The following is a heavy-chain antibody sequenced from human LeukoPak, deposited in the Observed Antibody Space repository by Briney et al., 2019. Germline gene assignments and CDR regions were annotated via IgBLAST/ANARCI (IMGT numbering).Heavy chain of an antibody. CDR1: GFTFSSYA. CDR3: ARDPRLYSSSWQYYYYYNMDV. D-gene: IGHD6-13*01. J-gene: IGHJ6*02. V-gene: IGHV3-30-3*01. Sequence: GGSLRLSCAASGFTFSSYALHWVRRAPGKGLEWVAVISYDGSNKYYADSVKGRFTISRDNSKNTLYLQMNSLRAEDTAVYYCARDPRLYSSSWQYYYYYNMDVWGQGTTVTVSS. CDR2: ISYDGSNK.